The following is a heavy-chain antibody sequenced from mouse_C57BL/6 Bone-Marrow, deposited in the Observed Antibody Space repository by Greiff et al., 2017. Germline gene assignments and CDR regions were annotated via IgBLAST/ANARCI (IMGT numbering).Heavy chain of an antibody. CDR3: IPAIDY. CDR2: IDPENGDT. CDR1: GFNIKDDY. J-gene: IGHJ4*01. Sequence: EVKLMESGAELVRPGASVKLSCTASGFNIKDDYMHWVKQRPEQGLEWIGWIDPENGDTEYASKFQGKAPITADTSSNTAYLQLSSLTSEDTAVYYCIPAIDYWGQGTSVTVSS. V-gene: IGHV14-4*01.